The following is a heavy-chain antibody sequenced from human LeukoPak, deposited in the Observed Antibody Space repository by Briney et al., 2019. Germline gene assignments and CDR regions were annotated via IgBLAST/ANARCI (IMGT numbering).Heavy chain of an antibody. J-gene: IGHJ4*02. CDR3: ARDLYSGSYYDFDY. Sequence: PGGSLRLSCAASGFTFSGSAMHWVRQASGKGLEWVAYISSSSSTTHYADSVTGRFSISRDNAKSSLYLQMNSLRVEDTAVYYCARDLYSGSYYDFDYWGQGTLVTVSS. V-gene: IGHV3-48*01. D-gene: IGHD1-26*01. CDR1: GFTFSGSA. CDR2: ISSSSSTT.